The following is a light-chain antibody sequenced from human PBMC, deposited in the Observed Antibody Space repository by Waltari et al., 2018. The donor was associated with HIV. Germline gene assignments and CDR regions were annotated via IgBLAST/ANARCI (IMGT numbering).Light chain of an antibody. V-gene: IGLV2-11*01. CDR3: CSYAGSSTWV. Sequence: QSALTQPRSVSGSPGRSVTISCTGPGSDIGHSNSVSWYQRHPAKAPKLMIFDVTNRPSGVPDRFSGSKSGNTASLTISGLQAEDEADYFCCSYAGSSTWVFGGGTNLTVL. J-gene: IGLJ3*02. CDR1: GSDIGHSNS. CDR2: DVT.